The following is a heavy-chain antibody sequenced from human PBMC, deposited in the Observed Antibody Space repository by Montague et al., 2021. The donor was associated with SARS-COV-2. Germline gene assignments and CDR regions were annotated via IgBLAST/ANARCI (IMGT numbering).Heavy chain of an antibody. V-gene: IGHV3-21*01. Sequence: SLRLSCAASGFTSNTYSMHWVRRAPGKGLEWVSSISSSGTYIYYADSVRGRFTISRDNAHNSPSLQLNSLRPEDTALYYCARDGVQFGDWPYYFAFWGQGTLVSVSS. CDR3: ARDGVQFGDWPYYFAF. J-gene: IGHJ4*02. CDR2: ISSSGTYI. D-gene: IGHD2-21*02. CDR1: GFTSNTYS.